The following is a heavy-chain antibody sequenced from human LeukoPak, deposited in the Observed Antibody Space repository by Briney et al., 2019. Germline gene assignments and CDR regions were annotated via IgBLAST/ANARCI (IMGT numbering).Heavy chain of an antibody. J-gene: IGHJ4*02. CDR2: ISGSGGST. CDR3: AKGSRITFFDN. V-gene: IGHV3-23*01. Sequence: PGGSLRLSCAASGFTFSSYSMNWVRQAPGKGLEWVSGISGSGGSTYFADSVKGRFTISRDNSKNTLYLQMNSLRAEDTALYYCAKGSRITFFDNWGQGTLVTVSS. CDR1: GFTFSSYS.